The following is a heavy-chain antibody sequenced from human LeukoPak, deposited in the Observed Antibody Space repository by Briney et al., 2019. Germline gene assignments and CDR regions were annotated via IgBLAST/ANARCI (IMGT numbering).Heavy chain of an antibody. D-gene: IGHD3-16*01. Sequence: GGSLRLSCEVFGFTFSSYWMSWVRQAPGKGLEWVAIISYDGGEIYYVDSVKGRFTLSRDNAKSSVYLQMNSLRAEDAAVYYCARDKPRGSYDGSIFDSWGQGTLVTVSS. CDR2: ISYDGGEI. CDR3: ARDKPRGSYDGSIFDS. J-gene: IGHJ4*02. CDR1: GFTFSSYW. V-gene: IGHV3-7*01.